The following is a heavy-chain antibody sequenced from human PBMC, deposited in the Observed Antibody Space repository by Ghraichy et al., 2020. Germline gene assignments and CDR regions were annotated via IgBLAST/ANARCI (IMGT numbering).Heavy chain of an antibody. CDR3: ARVSVVPAAKSDY. Sequence: GWISAYNGDTKSAQNLQGRVTMTTDTSTSTAYMDLRSLRSDDTAVYFCARVSVVPAAKSDYWGQGTLVNVYS. CDR2: ISAYNGDT. V-gene: IGHV1-18*01. D-gene: IGHD2-2*01. J-gene: IGHJ4*02.